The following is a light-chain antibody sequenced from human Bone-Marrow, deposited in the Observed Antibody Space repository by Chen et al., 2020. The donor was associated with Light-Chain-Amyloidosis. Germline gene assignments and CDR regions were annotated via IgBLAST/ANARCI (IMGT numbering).Light chain of an antibody. Sequence: QSALTQPASVSGSPGQSITISCTGTSRHAGSYKFVSWSQQHPGKVPKLLIYEDIQRPPGLPILFSGSTSGTTSSLTVFGLQTDDEATYYCFSYGVGSDWMFGGGTNLTVL. J-gene: IGLJ3*02. CDR1: SRHAGSYKF. CDR2: EDI. CDR3: FSYGVGSDWM. V-gene: IGLV2-23*01.